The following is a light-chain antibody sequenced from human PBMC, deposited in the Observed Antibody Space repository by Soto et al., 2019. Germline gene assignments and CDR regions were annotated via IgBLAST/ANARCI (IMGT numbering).Light chain of an antibody. V-gene: IGKV1-39*01. Sequence: DIQMTQSPSSLSASVGDRVTITCRASQSISSYLNWYQQKPGKAPKLLIYAASSLQIGVPSRFSGSGSGTDFTLTISSLQPEDFATYYCQQSYSTPVFGQGTKLEIK. CDR2: AAS. CDR3: QQSYSTPV. J-gene: IGKJ2*01. CDR1: QSISSY.